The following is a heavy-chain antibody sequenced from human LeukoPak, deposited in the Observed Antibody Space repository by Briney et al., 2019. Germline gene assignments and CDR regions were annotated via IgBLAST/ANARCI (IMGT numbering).Heavy chain of an antibody. CDR3: AKDYGIVGATTFDY. D-gene: IGHD1-26*01. CDR2: ISGNAGST. Sequence: GGSLRLSCAASGFTLSSYAMSLVRQAPGKGLEWVSLISGNAGSTYYADSVKGRFTISRDNSKNTLYLQMNSLRAEDTAVYYCAKDYGIVGATTFDYWGQGTLVTVSS. J-gene: IGHJ4*02. CDR1: GFTLSSYA. V-gene: IGHV3-23*01.